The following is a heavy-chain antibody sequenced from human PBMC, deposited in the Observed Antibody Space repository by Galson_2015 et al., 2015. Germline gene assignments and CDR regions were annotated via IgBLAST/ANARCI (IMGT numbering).Heavy chain of an antibody. D-gene: IGHD2-21*02. CDR2: ISSISRSI. V-gene: IGHV3-48*02. CDR3: ARGVAYCGGDCYRAFDF. J-gene: IGHJ4*02. Sequence: SLRLSCAASGFTFGSHSMNWVRQAPGKGLEWVSYISSISRSIYHADSVKGRFTISRDNAKNSLYLQMNNLRDEDTAVYYCARGVAYCGGDCYRAFDFWGQGTLVTVSS. CDR1: GFTFGSHS.